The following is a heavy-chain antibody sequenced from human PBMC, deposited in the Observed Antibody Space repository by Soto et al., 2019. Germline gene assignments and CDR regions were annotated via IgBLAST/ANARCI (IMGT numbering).Heavy chain of an antibody. J-gene: IGHJ4*02. CDR2: MWYDESKT. D-gene: IGHD3-10*01. CDR3: VRDRVTMLRGPRVYFDS. V-gene: IGHV3-33*01. Sequence: GGSLRLSCAASGFSFKSYGMHWVRQAPGKGLEWVALMWYDESKTYYGDSVKGRFIISRDNSKNTLYLQMNSLRAEDTAVYYCVRDRVTMLRGPRVYFDSWGQGTLVTVSS. CDR1: GFSFKSYG.